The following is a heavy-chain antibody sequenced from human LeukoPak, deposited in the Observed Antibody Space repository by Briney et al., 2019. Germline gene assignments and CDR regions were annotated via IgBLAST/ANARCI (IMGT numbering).Heavy chain of an antibody. CDR1: GYTFTGYY. CDR3: ALSVAGLGPDYYYYGMDV. V-gene: IGHV1-2*02. CDR2: INPNSGGT. D-gene: IGHD6-19*01. J-gene: IGHJ6*02. Sequence: GASVKVSCKASGYTFTGYYMHWVRQAPGQGLEWMGWINPNSGGTNYAQKFQGRVTMTRDTSISTAYMQLSRLRSDDTAVYYCALSVAGLGPDYYYYGMDVWGQGTTVTVSS.